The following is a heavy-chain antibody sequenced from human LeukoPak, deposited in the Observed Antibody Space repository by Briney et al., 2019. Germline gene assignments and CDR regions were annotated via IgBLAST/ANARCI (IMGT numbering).Heavy chain of an antibody. CDR2: MIPMFGTP. CDR1: GYSFTGHH. J-gene: IGHJ5*02. D-gene: IGHD2-8*01. V-gene: IGHV1-69*06. Sequence: SVKVSCKASGYSFTGHHMHWVRQAPGQGLEWMGGMIPMFGTPNYAQRLQGRVTITADKSTKTAYMELSSLRSEDTAVYYCARAGIPGYCTNVTCSNWLDPWGQGTLVTVSS. CDR3: ARAGIPGYCTNVTCSNWLDP.